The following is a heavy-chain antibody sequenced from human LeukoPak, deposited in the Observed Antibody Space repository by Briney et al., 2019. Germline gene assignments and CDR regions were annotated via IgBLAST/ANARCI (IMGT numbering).Heavy chain of an antibody. Sequence: GGSLRLSCTASGFTFSDSALHWVRQASGKGLEWVGRIKSKTNNYATAYTESVEGRFTISRDDSKNTAYLQMNSLKTEDTAVYYCTYDFWSAYEVDPWGQGTLVTVSS. CDR1: GFTFSDSA. CDR2: IKSKTNNYAT. CDR3: TYDFWSAYEVDP. V-gene: IGHV3-73*01. D-gene: IGHD3-3*01. J-gene: IGHJ5*02.